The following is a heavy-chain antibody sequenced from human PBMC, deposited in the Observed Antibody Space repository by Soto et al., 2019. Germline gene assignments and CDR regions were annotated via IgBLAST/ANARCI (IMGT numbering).Heavy chain of an antibody. D-gene: IGHD3-10*01. CDR3: ARRDGYYYGSGTYTGVDY. CDR2: IYPGDSDT. Sequence: GESLKISCKGSGYSFTSYWIGWVRQMPGKGLEWMGIIYPGDSDTRYSPSFQGQVTISADKSISTAYLQWSSLKASDTAMYYCARRDGYYYGSGTYTGVDYWGQGTLVTVS. V-gene: IGHV5-51*01. J-gene: IGHJ4*02. CDR1: GYSFTSYW.